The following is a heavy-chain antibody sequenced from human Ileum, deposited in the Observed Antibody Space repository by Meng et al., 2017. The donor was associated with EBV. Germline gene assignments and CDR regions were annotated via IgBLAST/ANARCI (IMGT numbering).Heavy chain of an antibody. CDR2: VVYSGTT. V-gene: IGHV4-39*01. J-gene: IGHJ4*02. CDR1: GGSISSSSYY. D-gene: IGHD1-14*01. CDR3: ARHHHSPTFDY. Sequence: LHRRVSAPRLLKPSETPSLSCTASGGSISSSSYYWAWIRQPPGEGLEWIGSVVYSGTTYYTSSLKSRVSISVDTSKNQFSLKLSSVTAADTAVYYCARHHHSPTFDYWGQGTLVTVSS.